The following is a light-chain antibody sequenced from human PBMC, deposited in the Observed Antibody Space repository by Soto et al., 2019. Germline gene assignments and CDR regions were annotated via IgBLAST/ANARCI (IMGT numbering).Light chain of an antibody. CDR3: QQYGSSPYT. J-gene: IGKJ2*01. CDR1: QSVSSSY. Sequence: EIVLTQSPATLSLSPGERATISCRASQSVSSSYLAWYQQKPGQAPRLLIYGASSRATGIPDRFSGSGSGTDFTLTISRLEPEDFAVYYCQQYGSSPYTFGQGTKLEIK. CDR2: GAS. V-gene: IGKV3-20*01.